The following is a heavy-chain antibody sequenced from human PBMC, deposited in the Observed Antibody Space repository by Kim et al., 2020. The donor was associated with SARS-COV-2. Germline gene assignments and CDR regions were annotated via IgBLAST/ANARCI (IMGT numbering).Heavy chain of an antibody. CDR3: TRAQKPAYSDGFL. Sequence: ASVKVSCKASGYTFTGYYIQWVRQAPGQGLEWMGRINPNNGGTIYARKFQGRVTMTTDTSINTAYMELSGLRSDDTAFYYCTRAQKPAYSDGFLWGQGTLVTVSS. CDR1: GYTFTGYY. V-gene: IGHV1-2*06. CDR2: INPNNGGT. J-gene: IGHJ4*02. D-gene: IGHD2-21*01.